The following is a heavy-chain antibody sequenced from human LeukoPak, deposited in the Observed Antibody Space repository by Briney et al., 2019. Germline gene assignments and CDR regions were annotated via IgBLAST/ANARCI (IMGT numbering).Heavy chain of an antibody. D-gene: IGHD5-12*01. CDR1: GFTFSSYA. V-gene: IGHV3-21*01. Sequence: GGSLRLSCAASGFTFSSYALGWVRQAPGKGLEWVSSIINSSYIYYADSVKGRFTISRDNTKNSLYLQMNSLRAEDTAVYYCARDRGYSGYAHGYWGQGILVTVSS. J-gene: IGHJ4*02. CDR3: ARDRGYSGYAHGY. CDR2: IINSSYI.